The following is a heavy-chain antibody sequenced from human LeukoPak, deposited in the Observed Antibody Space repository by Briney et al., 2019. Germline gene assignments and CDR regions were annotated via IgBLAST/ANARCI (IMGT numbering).Heavy chain of an antibody. Sequence: GGSLRLSCAASGFTFSSYWMSWVRQAPGKGLEWVANIKQDGSEKYYVDSVKGRFTISRDNAKNSLYLQMNSLRAEDTAVYYCAKKGYNWNDVFDYWGQGTLVTVSS. J-gene: IGHJ4*02. CDR2: IKQDGSEK. V-gene: IGHV3-7*03. CDR1: GFTFSSYW. CDR3: AKKGYNWNDVFDY. D-gene: IGHD1-1*01.